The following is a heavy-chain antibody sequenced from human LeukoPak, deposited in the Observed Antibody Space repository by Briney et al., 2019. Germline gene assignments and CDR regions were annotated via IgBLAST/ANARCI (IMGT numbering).Heavy chain of an antibody. V-gene: IGHV3-21*01. CDR3: VKDYCSGGSCIDAFDF. Sequence: GGSLRLSXAGSGFTFSSYSMNWVRQAPGKGLEWLSSISGSSSQIFYAGSVKGRFTMSRDNAKNSLYLQMNSLRAEDTAVYYCVKDYCSGGSCIDAFDFWGQGTMVTVSS. CDR1: GFTFSSYS. CDR2: ISGSSSQI. D-gene: IGHD2-15*01. J-gene: IGHJ3*01.